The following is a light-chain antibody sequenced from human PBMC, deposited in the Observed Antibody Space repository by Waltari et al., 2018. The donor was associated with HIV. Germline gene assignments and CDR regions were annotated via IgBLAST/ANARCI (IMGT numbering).Light chain of an antibody. CDR1: SSDVGGYDS. V-gene: IGLV2-11*01. CDR2: EVI. J-gene: IGLJ3*02. Sequence: QSALTQPRSVSGSPGQSVTISCTGTSSDVGGYDSVSWYLQHPGKVPKLIIYEVIKPPSGVPDRFSGSKSGNTASLTSSGLQTEDEADYFCCSYAGTYTYVLFGGGTKLTVL. CDR3: CSYAGTYTYVL.